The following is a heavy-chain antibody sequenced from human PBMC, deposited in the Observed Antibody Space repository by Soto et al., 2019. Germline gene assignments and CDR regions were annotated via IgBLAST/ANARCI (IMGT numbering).Heavy chain of an antibody. D-gene: IGHD2-2*01. CDR3: ARDQPQDYYYVMDV. V-gene: IGHV4-4*02. Sequence: SETLSLTCAVSGGSISSSNWWSWVRQPPGKGLEWIGEIYHSGSTNYNPSLKSRVTISVDKSKNQFSLKLSSVTAADTAVYYCARDQPQDYYYVMDVWGQGTTVTVSS. J-gene: IGHJ6*02. CDR2: IYHSGST. CDR1: GGSISSSNW.